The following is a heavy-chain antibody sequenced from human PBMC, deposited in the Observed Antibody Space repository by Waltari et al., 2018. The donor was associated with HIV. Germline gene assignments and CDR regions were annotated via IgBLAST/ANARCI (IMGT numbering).Heavy chain of an antibody. D-gene: IGHD5-18*01. V-gene: IGHV3-30*01. CDR1: GFTFSSYA. CDR2: ISYDGSNK. Sequence: QVQLVESGGGVVQPGRSLRLSCAASGFTFSSYAMHWVRQAPGKGLEWVAVISYDGSNKYYADSVKGRFTISRDNSKNTLYLQMNSLRAEDTAVYYCAREDSYGKTPYFDYWGQGTLVTVSS. CDR3: AREDSYGKTPYFDY. J-gene: IGHJ4*02.